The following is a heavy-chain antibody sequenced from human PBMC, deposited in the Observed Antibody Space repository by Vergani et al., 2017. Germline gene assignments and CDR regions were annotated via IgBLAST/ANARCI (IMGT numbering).Heavy chain of an antibody. Sequence: QVQLQESGPGLVKPSETLSLTCTVSGGSISSYYWSWIRQPAGKGLEWIGRIYTSGSTNYNPSLKSRVTMSVDTSKNQFSLKLSSVTAADTAVYYCASGDSNYLNDYYYYGMDVWGQGTTVTVSS. CDR2: IYTSGST. J-gene: IGHJ6*02. V-gene: IGHV4-4*07. CDR1: GGSISSYY. D-gene: IGHD4-11*01. CDR3: ASGDSNYLNDYYYYGMDV.